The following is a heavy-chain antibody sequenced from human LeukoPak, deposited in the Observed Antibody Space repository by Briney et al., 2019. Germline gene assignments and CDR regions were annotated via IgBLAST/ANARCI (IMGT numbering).Heavy chain of an antibody. J-gene: IGHJ4*02. Sequence: SSVTVSCKASGGTLSSYAISWLRQAPGQGLEWMGGIIPIFGTANYAQKFQGRVTITADESTSTAYMELSSLRSEDTAVYYCARYDATVTRGFDYWGQGTLVTVSS. CDR3: ARYDATVTRGFDY. CDR2: IIPIFGTA. V-gene: IGHV1-69*13. D-gene: IGHD4-17*01. CDR1: GGTLSSYA.